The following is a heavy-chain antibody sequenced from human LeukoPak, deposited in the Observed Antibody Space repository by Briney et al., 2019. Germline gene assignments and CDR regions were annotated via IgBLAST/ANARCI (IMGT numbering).Heavy chain of an antibody. Sequence: ASVKVSCKASGGTFSSYAMHWVRQAPGQRLEWMGWINAGNGNTKYSQKFQGRVTITRDTSASTAYMELSSLRSEDTAVYYCARFSGGGSLGGDWSDPWGQGTLVTVS. D-gene: IGHD2-15*01. CDR3: ARFSGGGSLGGDWSDP. V-gene: IGHV1-3*01. CDR2: INAGNGNT. J-gene: IGHJ5*02. CDR1: GGTFSSYA.